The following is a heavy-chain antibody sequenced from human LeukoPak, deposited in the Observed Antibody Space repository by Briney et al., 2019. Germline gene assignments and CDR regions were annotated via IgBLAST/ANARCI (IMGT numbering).Heavy chain of an antibody. CDR1: GYTFTGYY. J-gene: IGHJ4*02. D-gene: IGHD3-3*01. CDR3: ARDRAYDREFDS. V-gene: IGHV1-2*06. CDR2: IIPNSGGT. Sequence: GASVKVSCKASGYTFTGYYMHWVRQAPGQGLEWMGRIIPNSGGTKYAQKFQGRVTTTRDTSITTAYMELSRLRSDDTAVYYCARDRAYDREFDSWGQGTLVTVSS.